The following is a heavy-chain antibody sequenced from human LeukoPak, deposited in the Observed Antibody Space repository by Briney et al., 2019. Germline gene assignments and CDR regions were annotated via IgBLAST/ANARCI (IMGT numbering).Heavy chain of an antibody. CDR3: ARRTPNYYYYGLDV. Sequence: GGSLRLSCAAFGFTFSDYYMSWIRQAPGKGLEWVSYISSSGSTIYYADSVKGRFTISRDNAKNSLYLQMNSLRAEDTAVYYCARRTPNYYYYGLDVWGQGTTVTVSS. CDR2: ISSSGSTI. J-gene: IGHJ6*02. V-gene: IGHV3-11*01. CDR1: GFTFSDYY. D-gene: IGHD2-15*01.